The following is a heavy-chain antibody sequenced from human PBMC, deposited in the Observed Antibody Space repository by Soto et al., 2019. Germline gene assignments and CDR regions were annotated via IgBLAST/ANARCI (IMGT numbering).Heavy chain of an antibody. D-gene: IGHD6-19*01. J-gene: IGHJ4*02. CDR2: IWYDGSQK. CDR3: AREYSSGKYYRIDY. V-gene: IGHV3-33*01. CDR1: GFTLSNYG. Sequence: QVQLVESGGGVVQPGRSLRLSCAASGFTLSNYGMHWVRQAPGKGLEWVAVIWYDGSQKYYAGSVKGRFSISRDNSMNTLYLQMNSLRAEDTAVYYCAREYSSGKYYRIDYWGQGTLVTVSS.